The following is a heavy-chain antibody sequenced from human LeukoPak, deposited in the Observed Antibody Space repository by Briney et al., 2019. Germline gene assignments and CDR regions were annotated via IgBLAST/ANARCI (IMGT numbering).Heavy chain of an antibody. V-gene: IGHV3-23*01. CDR3: ASDYYDSSGYPYYFDY. CDR1: GFTFSSYA. Sequence: GSLRLSCAASGFTFSSYAMSWVRQAPGKGLEWVSAISGSGGSTYYADSVKGRFTISRDNSKNTLYLQMNSLRAEDTAVYYCASDYYDSSGYPYYFDYWGQGTLVTVSS. CDR2: ISGSGGST. J-gene: IGHJ4*02. D-gene: IGHD3-22*01.